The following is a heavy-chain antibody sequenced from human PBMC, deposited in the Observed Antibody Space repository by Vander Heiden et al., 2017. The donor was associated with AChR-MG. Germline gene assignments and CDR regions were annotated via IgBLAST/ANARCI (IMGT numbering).Heavy chain of an antibody. CDR2: IYYSGST. J-gene: IGHJ4*02. CDR3: ARGKYSSSRYIDY. V-gene: IGHV4-31*03. D-gene: IGHD6-13*01. CDR1: GGSISSGGYY. Sequence: QVQLQESGPGLVKPSQTLSLTCTVSGGSISSGGYYWSWIRQHPGKGLEWIGYIYYSGSTYYNPALKSRVTISVDTSKNQFSLKLRSVTAADTAVYYCARGKYSSSRYIDYWGQGTLVTVSS.